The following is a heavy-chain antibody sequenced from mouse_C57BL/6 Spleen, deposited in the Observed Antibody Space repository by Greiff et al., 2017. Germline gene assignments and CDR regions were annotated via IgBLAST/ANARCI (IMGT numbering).Heavy chain of an antibody. Sequence: QVQLQQPGAELVMPGASVKLSCKASGYTFTSYWMHWVKQRPGQGLEWIGEIDPSDSYTNYNQKFKGKSTLTVDKSSNTAYMQLSSLTSEDAAVYYCTRFYGNYRYFEVWGTGTTVTVSS. D-gene: IGHD2-1*01. V-gene: IGHV1-69*01. CDR2: IDPSDSYT. CDR3: TRFYGNYRYFEV. J-gene: IGHJ1*03. CDR1: GYTFTSYW.